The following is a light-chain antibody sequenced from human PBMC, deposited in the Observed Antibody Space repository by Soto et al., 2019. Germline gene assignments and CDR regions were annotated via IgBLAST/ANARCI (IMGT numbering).Light chain of an antibody. Sequence: QSVLTQPPSASGTPGQRVTISCSGSSSNIGSNTVNWYQQLPGTAPKLLIYSNNQRPSGVPDRFSGSKSGTSASLAISGLQSEDEADYCCVAWDGSLNGYVFGTGTKATVL. CDR1: SSNIGSNT. CDR2: SNN. CDR3: VAWDGSLNGYV. V-gene: IGLV1-44*01. J-gene: IGLJ1*01.